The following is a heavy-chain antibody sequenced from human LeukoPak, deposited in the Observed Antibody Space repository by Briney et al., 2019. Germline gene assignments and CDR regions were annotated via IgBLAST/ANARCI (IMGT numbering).Heavy chain of an antibody. J-gene: IGHJ5*02. D-gene: IGHD3-10*01. CDR3: ARDSGTLGFDP. V-gene: IGHV4-4*07. Sequence: SETLSLTCTVSGDSISSGNYWGWIRQPAGKGLEWIGRIYTSGSTNYNPSLKSRVTMSVDTSKNQFSLKLSSVTAADTAVYYCARDSGTLGFDPWGQGTLVTVSS. CDR1: GDSISSGNY. CDR2: IYTSGST.